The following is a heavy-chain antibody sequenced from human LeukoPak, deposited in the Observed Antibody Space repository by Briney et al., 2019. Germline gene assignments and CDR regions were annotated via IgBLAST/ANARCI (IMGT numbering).Heavy chain of an antibody. V-gene: IGHV3-7*01. CDR1: GFTFSASL. J-gene: IGHJ4*02. CDR3: VRDEGVTVTTYRFDY. CDR2: INQDGSEK. D-gene: IGHD4-17*01. Sequence: GGSLRLSCAASGFTFSASLMSWVRQAPGKGLQWLAHINQDGSEKNYVDSVKGRFTISRDNAKNSLYLQMTSLRADDTAVYYCVRDEGVTVTTYRFDYWGQGTLVTVSS.